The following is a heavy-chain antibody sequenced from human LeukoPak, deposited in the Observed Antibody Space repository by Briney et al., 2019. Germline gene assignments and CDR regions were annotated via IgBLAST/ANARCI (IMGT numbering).Heavy chain of an antibody. CDR1: GFTVSSNY. CDR2: IKEDGSEK. Sequence: GGSLRLSCAASGFTVSSNYMSWVRQAPGKGLEWVANIKEDGSEKYYVDSVKGRFTISRDNAKNSLYLQMNSLRAEDTAVYYCARDLTYCSGGSCYNYMDVWGKGTTVTISS. J-gene: IGHJ6*03. CDR3: ARDLTYCSGGSCYNYMDV. D-gene: IGHD2-15*01. V-gene: IGHV3-7*01.